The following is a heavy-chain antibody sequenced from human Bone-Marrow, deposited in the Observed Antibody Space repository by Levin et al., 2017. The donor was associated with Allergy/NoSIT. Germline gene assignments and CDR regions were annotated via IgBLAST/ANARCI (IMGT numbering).Heavy chain of an antibody. CDR3: ARDRMVRPYGMDV. J-gene: IGHJ6*02. V-gene: IGHV4-30-4*01. CDR2: IDSSGST. D-gene: IGHD2-8*01. CDR1: GGSVSSGDNY. Sequence: NSSETLSLTCTVSGGSVSSGDNYWSWVRQTPGKGLEWIGYIDSSGSTYYNPSLKSRLSISVDTSKNQFSLNLSSVTAADTAVYFCARDRMVRPYGMDVWGQGTTVTVS.